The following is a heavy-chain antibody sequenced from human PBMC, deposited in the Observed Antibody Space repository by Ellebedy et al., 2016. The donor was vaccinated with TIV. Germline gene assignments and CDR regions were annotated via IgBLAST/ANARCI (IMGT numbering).Heavy chain of an antibody. Sequence: GESLKISCAASGFTFSSYEMNWVRQAPGKGLEWVSYISSSGSTIYYADSVKGRFTISRDNAKNSLYLQMNSLRAEDTAVYYCASFGPGYYYYGMDVWGQGTTVTVSS. J-gene: IGHJ6*02. CDR2: ISSSGSTI. V-gene: IGHV3-48*03. CDR3: ASFGPGYYYYGMDV. D-gene: IGHD3-16*01. CDR1: GFTFSSYE.